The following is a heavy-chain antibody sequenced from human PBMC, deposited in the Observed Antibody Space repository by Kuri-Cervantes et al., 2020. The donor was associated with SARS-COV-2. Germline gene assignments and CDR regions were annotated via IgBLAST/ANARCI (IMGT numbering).Heavy chain of an antibody. CDR3: ARTYYYDSSGYYGHYFDY. D-gene: IGHD3-22*01. CDR1: GGSFSGYY. Sequence: SETLSLTCAVYGGSFSGYYWGWIRQPPGKGLEWIGEINHSGSTNYNPSLKSRVTVSVDTSKNQFSLKLSSVTAADTAVYYCARTYYYDSSGYYGHYFDYWGQGTLVTVSS. V-gene: IGHV4-34*01. J-gene: IGHJ4*02. CDR2: INHSGST.